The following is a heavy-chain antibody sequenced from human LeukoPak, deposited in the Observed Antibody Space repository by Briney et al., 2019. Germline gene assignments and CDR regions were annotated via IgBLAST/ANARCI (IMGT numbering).Heavy chain of an antibody. J-gene: IGHJ3*01. CDR3: VRDGGRYSYASD. V-gene: IGHV3-23*01. Sequence: GGSLRLSCVGSGFTFSNYAMTWVRQGPGKGLEWVSTISSSGDGTFYADSVKGRFTVSRDNSKNTLYLQMNSLRAEDTAVYYCVRDGGRYSYASDWGQGTMVIVSS. CDR2: ISSSGDGT. CDR1: GFTFSNYA. D-gene: IGHD5-18*01.